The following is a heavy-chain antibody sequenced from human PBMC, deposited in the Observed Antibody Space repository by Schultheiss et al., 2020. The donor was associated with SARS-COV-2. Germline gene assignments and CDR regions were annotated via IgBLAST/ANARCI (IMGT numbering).Heavy chain of an antibody. CDR1: GGSISSYY. CDR2: IYYSGST. CDR3: ARELAGATDY. V-gene: IGHV4-59*01. J-gene: IGHJ4*02. Sequence: SETLSLTCTVSGGSISSYYWSWIRQPPGKGLEWIGYIYYSGSTNYNPSLKSRVTMSVDTSKNQFSLKLSSVTAADTAVYYCARELAGATDYWGQGTLVTVSS. D-gene: IGHD1-26*01.